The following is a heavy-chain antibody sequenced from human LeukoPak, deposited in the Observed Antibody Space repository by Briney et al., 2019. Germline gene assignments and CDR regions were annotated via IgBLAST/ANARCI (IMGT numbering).Heavy chain of an antibody. CDR1: GYSFTDYY. J-gene: IGHJ5*02. V-gene: IGHV1-2*02. D-gene: IGHD2-21*01. CDR3: ARADRLHGGPYLIGP. CDR2: INPNSGGT. Sequence: ASVKVSCETSGYSFTDYYMHWGRQAPGQGREWVGWINPNSGGTSSAQKFQGRVTMTRDTSITTVYMEVSWLTSDDTAIYYCARADRLHGGPYLIGPWGQGTLATVSS.